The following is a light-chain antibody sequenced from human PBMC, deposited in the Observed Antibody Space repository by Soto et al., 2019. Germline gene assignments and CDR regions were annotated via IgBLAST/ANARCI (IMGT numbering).Light chain of an antibody. V-gene: IGLV2-11*01. CDR2: DVT. CDR1: SSDVGGYNF. CDR3: CSYAGDYTYV. Sequence: QSALTQPHSVSGSPRQSVTISCTGTSSDVGGYNFVSWYQQHPGKAPKLMIYDVTKRPSGVPDRFSASKSGNTASLTISGLQAEDEADYYCCSYAGDYTYVFGTGTKLTVL. J-gene: IGLJ1*01.